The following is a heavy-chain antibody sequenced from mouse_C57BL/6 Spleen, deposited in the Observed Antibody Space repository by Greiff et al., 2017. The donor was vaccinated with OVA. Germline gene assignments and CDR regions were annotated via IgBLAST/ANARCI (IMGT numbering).Heavy chain of an antibody. V-gene: IGHV3-6*01. Sequence: EVQRVESGPGLVKPSQSLSLTCSVPGYSITSGYYWNWIRQFPGNKLEWMGYISYDGSNNYNPSLKNRISITRDTSKNQFFLKLNSVTTEDTATYYCARDSSGLYFDYWGQGTTLTVSS. J-gene: IGHJ2*01. D-gene: IGHD3-2*02. CDR3: ARDSSGLYFDY. CDR2: ISYDGSN. CDR1: GYSITSGYY.